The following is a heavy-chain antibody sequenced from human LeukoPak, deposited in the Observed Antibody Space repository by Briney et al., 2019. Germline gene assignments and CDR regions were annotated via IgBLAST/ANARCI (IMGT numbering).Heavy chain of an antibody. CDR3: ARDRHGSGTYNYYGMDV. J-gene: IGHJ6*02. D-gene: IGHD3-10*01. V-gene: IGHV1-46*01. Sequence: ASVKVSCKASGYTFSSYYMHWVRQAPGQGLEWMGIINPSGDTTSYAQKFQDRVTMTRDTSTSTVYMELSSLRSEDTAVYYCARDRHGSGTYNYYGMDVWGQGTTVTVSS. CDR1: GYTFSSYY. CDR2: INPSGDTT.